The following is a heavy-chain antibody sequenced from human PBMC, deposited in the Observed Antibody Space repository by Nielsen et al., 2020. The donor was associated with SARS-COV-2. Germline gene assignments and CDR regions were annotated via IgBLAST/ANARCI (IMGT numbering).Heavy chain of an antibody. V-gene: IGHV3-33*08. J-gene: IGHJ4*02. CDR3: ARATAGEWYFDY. CDR2: IWYDGSNK. CDR1: GFTFSSYG. Sequence: GGSLRLSCAASGFTFSSYGMHWVRQAPGKGLEWVAVIWYDGSNKYYADSVKGRFTISRDNSKNTLYLQMNSLRAEDTAVYYCARATAGEWYFDYWGQGTLVTVSS. D-gene: IGHD3-16*01.